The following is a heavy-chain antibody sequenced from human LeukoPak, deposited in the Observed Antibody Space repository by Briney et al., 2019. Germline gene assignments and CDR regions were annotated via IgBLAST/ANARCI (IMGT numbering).Heavy chain of an antibody. CDR3: ARVGPYSSGWYIWFDP. CDR1: GGTFSSYA. D-gene: IGHD6-19*01. CDR2: ISAYNGNT. V-gene: IGHV1-18*01. J-gene: IGHJ5*02. Sequence: GASVKVSCKASGGTFSSYAISWVRQAPGQGLEWMGWISAYNGNTNYAQKLQGRVTMTTDTSTSTAYMELRSLRSDDTAVYYCARVGPYSSGWYIWFDPWGQGTLVTVSS.